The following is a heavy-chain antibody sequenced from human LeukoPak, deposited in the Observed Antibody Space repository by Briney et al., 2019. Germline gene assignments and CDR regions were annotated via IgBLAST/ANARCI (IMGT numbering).Heavy chain of an antibody. Sequence: SETLSLTCAVSGVSISSNIWWSWIRQPPGKGLEWIGEIHHDGRTNYNPPLRSRVTISVDKSKNQFSLMLNAVTATDTAVYYCAAQGGWYQDYWGQGSLVTVSS. CDR3: AAQGGWYQDY. CDR1: GVSISSNIW. V-gene: IGHV4-4*02. D-gene: IGHD6-19*01. CDR2: IHHDGRT. J-gene: IGHJ4*02.